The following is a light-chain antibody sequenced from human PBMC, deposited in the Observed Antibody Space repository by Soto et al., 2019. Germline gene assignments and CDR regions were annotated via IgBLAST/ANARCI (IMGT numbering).Light chain of an antibody. Sequence: EIVMTQSPATLSVSPGERATLSCSASQSVSSNLAWYQQKPSQAPMLLIYGASTRATGIPARFSGSGSGTEFTLTISSLQSEDFAIYFCQQYNNWPPDRTFGQGTKVEIK. CDR3: QQYNNWPPDRT. J-gene: IGKJ1*01. CDR2: GAS. CDR1: QSVSSN. V-gene: IGKV3-15*01.